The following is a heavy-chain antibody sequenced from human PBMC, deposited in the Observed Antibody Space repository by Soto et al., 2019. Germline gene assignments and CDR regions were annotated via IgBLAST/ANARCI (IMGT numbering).Heavy chain of an antibody. CDR3: ASSYLEGGSSRLRGHYYYYGMDV. D-gene: IGHD2-15*01. Sequence: QVQLVQSGAEVKKPGASVKVSCKASGYTFTSYGISWVRQAPGQGLEWMGWISAYNGNTNYAQKLQGRVTMTTDPSTSKAYTEQRSLRSDDTAVYYCASSYLEGGSSRLRGHYYYYGMDVWGPGTTVTVSS. CDR2: ISAYNGNT. CDR1: GYTFTSYG. J-gene: IGHJ6*02. V-gene: IGHV1-18*01.